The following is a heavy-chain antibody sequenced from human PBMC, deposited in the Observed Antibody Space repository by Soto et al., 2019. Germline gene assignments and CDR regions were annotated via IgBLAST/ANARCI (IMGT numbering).Heavy chain of an antibody. D-gene: IGHD6-13*01. CDR3: ARDQGVAAAGITWFDP. Sequence: SETLSLTCTVSGASMNSYHWSWLRQHAGKGLEWIGHIHSSGSTNYNPSLKSRVTMSVDTSKNQFPLRLMSLTAADTAVYYCARDQGVAAAGITWFDPWGQGSLVTVSS. J-gene: IGHJ5*02. CDR2: IHSSGST. CDR1: GASMNSYH. V-gene: IGHV4-4*07.